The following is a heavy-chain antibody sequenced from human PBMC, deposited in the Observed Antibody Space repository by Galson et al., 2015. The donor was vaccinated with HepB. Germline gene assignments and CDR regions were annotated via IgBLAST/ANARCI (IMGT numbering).Heavy chain of an antibody. CDR3: ARDWGHGDRRMDY. CDR2: MNPNSGNT. V-gene: IGHV1-8*01. Sequence: VKVSCKGSGDTFTSYDINWVRQATGQGLGWMGWMNPNSGNTGYAQKLQGRVTMTRNTSISTAYMELSSLRSEDTAVYYCARDWGHGDRRMDYWGQGTLVTVSS. CDR1: GDTFTSYD. D-gene: IGHD4-17*01. J-gene: IGHJ4*02.